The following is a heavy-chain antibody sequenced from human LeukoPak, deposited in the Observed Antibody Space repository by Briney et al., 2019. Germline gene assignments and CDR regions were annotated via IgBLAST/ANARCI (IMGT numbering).Heavy chain of an antibody. CDR3: ARQKDMSGYDSFNWFDP. D-gene: IGHD5-12*01. V-gene: IGHV5-51*01. J-gene: IGHJ5*02. CDR1: GYSFTSYW. CDR2: IYPGDSDT. Sequence: GESLKISCKGSGYSFTSYWIGWVRQMPGKGLEWMGIIYPGDSDTRYSPSFQGQVTISADKSISTAYLQWSSLKASDTAMYYCARQKDMSGYDSFNWFDPWGQGTLVTVPS.